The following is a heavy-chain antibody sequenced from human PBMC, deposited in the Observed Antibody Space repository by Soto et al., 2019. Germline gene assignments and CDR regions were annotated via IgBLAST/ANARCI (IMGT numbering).Heavy chain of an antibody. CDR3: ARDGYCSGGKCYRRNYY. J-gene: IGHJ4*02. CDR1: GFTFSGYW. D-gene: IGHD2-15*01. V-gene: IGHV3-7*01. Sequence: EVQLVESGGGLVQPGGSLRLSCAASGFTFSGYWMTWARQAPGKGLEWVAQIKDDGSEKFYVDSVKGRFTISRDNADNLLYLQMNSLRAEDTAVYFCARDGYCSGGKCYRRNYYWGQGPLVNVSS. CDR2: IKDDGSEK.